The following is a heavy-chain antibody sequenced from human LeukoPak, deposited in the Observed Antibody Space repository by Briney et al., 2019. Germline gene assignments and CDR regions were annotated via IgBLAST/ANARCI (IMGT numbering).Heavy chain of an antibody. J-gene: IGHJ6*02. V-gene: IGHV1-18*01. CDR3: ASSPTGTTYYYYGMDV. CDR2: ISAYNGNT. CDR1: GYTFTSYG. Sequence: ASVKVSCKASGYTFTSYGISWVRQAPGQGLEWMGGISAYNGNTNYAQKLQGRVTMTTDTSTSTAYMELRSLRSDDTAVYYCASSPTGTTYYYYGMDVWGQGTTVTVSS. D-gene: IGHD1-7*01.